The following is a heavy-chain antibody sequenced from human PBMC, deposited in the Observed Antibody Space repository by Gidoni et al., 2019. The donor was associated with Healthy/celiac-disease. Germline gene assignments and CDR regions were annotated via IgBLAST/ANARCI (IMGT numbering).Heavy chain of an antibody. J-gene: IGHJ6*02. Sequence: QVQLVQSGAEVKKPGASVKVAGKASGYTFTSYGISWVRQAPGQGLEWMGWISAYNGNTNYAQKLQGRVTMTTDTSTSTAYMVLRSLRSDDTAVYYCARDTASQYYYYGMDVWGQGTTVTVSS. CDR1: GYTFTSYG. D-gene: IGHD5-18*01. CDR3: ARDTASQYYYYGMDV. CDR2: ISAYNGNT. V-gene: IGHV1-18*01.